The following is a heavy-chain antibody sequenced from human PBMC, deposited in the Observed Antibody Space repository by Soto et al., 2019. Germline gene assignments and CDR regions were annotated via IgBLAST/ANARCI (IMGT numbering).Heavy chain of an antibody. CDR1: GGSISSGGYS. Sequence: QLQLQESGSGLVKPSQTLSLTCAVSGGSISSGGYSWNWIRQPPGKGLEWIGYIYHIGNTYYNPSLKSRVTISVDRSKNRFSLKLSSVTAADTAVYYCAREYGTTVRYFDLWGRGTLVTVSS. CDR2: IYHIGNT. D-gene: IGHD1-7*01. V-gene: IGHV4-30-2*01. J-gene: IGHJ2*01. CDR3: AREYGTTVRYFDL.